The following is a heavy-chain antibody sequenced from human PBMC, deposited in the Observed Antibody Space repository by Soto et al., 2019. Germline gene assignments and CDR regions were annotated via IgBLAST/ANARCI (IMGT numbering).Heavy chain of an antibody. CDR1: GFKFDNDA. J-gene: IGHJ4*02. V-gene: IGHV3-9*01. CDR3: AKADALFHPLDH. Sequence: EVQLVESGGGLAQPGRSLRLSSAGSGFKFDNDAMHWVRQAPGKALEWVSGISWDSDFVVYADSVKGRFTISRDNAKNSLYLQMNSLRPEDTALYYCAKADALFHPLDHWGQGTLVTVSS. CDR2: ISWDSDFV.